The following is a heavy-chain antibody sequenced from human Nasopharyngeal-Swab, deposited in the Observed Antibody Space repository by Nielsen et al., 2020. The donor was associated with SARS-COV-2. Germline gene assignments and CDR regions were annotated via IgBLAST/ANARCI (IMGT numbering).Heavy chain of an antibody. CDR2: IYYNGNT. D-gene: IGHD3-3*01. J-gene: IGHJ6*02. V-gene: IGHV4-39*01. CDR3: ARLNYDFGGLYGVDV. CDR1: GDSIAYSTFY. Sequence: SETLSLTCTVSGDSIAYSTFYWGWIRQPPGKGLEWIGNIYYNGNTYQNPSLKSRVTTSVDPSKNQFSLELRSVTAADTGVYFCARLNYDFGGLYGVDVWGQGTTVTVSS.